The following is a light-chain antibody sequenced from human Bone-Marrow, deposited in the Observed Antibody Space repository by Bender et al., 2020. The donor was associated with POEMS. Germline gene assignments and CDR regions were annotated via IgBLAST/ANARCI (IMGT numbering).Light chain of an antibody. CDR3: CSYTFSSGEV. V-gene: IGLV2-14*02. J-gene: IGLJ2*01. Sequence: QSALTQPASVSGSPGQSITISCTGTSSDVGKYNLVSWYQQHPGKAPKLMIFEVTKRPSGVSSRFSASKSGNTASLTISGLQAEDEADYYCCSYTFSSGEVFGGGTKLTVL. CDR1: SSDVGKYNL. CDR2: EVT.